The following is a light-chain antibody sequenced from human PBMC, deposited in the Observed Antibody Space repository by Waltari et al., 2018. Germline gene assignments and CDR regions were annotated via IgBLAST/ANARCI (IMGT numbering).Light chain of an antibody. CDR1: SSDVGGYNY. J-gene: IGLJ2*01. V-gene: IGLV2-23*02. CDR3: CSYAGSRIHVL. Sequence: QSALTQPASVSGSPGQSITISCTGTSSDVGGYNYVSWYQHYPGKAPKLMIYDVSKRPSGVSNRFSGSKSGNTASLTISGLQAEDEADYYCCSYAGSRIHVLFGGGTKLTVL. CDR2: DVS.